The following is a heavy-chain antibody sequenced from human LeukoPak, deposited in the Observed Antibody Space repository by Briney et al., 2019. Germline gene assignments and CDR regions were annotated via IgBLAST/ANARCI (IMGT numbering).Heavy chain of an antibody. CDR1: GASFSGYY. D-gene: IGHD6-13*01. J-gene: IGHJ5*02. CDR2: INHSGST. CDR3: ARAYSSSWYFNWFDP. Sequence: SETLSLTCAVYGASFSGYYWSWIRQPPGKGLEWIGEINHSGSTNYNPSLKSRVTISVDTSKNQFSLKLSSVTAADTAVYYCARAYSSSWYFNWFDPWGQGTLVTVSS. V-gene: IGHV4-34*01.